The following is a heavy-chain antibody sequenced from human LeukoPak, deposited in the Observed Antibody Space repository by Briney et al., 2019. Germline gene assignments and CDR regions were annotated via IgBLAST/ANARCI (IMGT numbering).Heavy chain of an antibody. D-gene: IGHD6-19*01. CDR2: INANSGTT. CDR3: AKPISGGLAVTADWFDP. Sequence: GGSLRLSCEASGFAFSFYAMSWLRQPPGKGLGWVSTINANSGTTSYAASVRGRFTISRDNSKNTLYLQLNTLRAEDTAVYYCAKPISGGLAVTADWFDPWGQGTLVVVSP. V-gene: IGHV3-23*01. J-gene: IGHJ5*01. CDR1: GFAFSFYA.